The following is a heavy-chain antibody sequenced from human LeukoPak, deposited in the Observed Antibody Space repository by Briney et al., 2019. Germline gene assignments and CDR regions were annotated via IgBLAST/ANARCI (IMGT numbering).Heavy chain of an antibody. J-gene: IGHJ4*02. D-gene: IGHD3-10*01. CDR1: GGSFSGYY. Sequence: SETLSLTCAVYGGSFSGYYWSWIRQPPGKGLEWIGEINHSGSTNYNPSLKSRVTISVDTSKNQSSLKLSSVTAADTAVYYCARAYYGSGSYSRWAQGTLVTVSS. CDR2: INHSGST. V-gene: IGHV4-34*01. CDR3: ARAYYGSGSYSR.